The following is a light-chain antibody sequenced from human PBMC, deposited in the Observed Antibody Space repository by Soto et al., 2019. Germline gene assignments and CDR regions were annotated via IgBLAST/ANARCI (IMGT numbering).Light chain of an antibody. V-gene: IGLV1-40*01. J-gene: IGLJ7*01. CDR2: GNS. Sequence: QSVLTQPPSVSGAPGQRVTISCTGDSSNIGAGYDVHWCQQLPGTAPKLLIYGNSNRPSGVPDRFSGSKSGPSASLAITGLQAEDEVDYYCQSYDSSLSGAVFGGGTQLTVL. CDR1: SSNIGAGYD. CDR3: QSYDSSLSGAV.